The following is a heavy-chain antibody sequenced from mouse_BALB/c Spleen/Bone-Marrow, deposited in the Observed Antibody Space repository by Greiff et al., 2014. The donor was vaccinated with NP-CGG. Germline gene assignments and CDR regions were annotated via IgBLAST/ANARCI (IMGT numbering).Heavy chain of an antibody. J-gene: IGHJ4*01. Sequence: VQLQQSGAKLVRPGVSVKISCKGSGYTFTDHAMHWVKRGHAKSLEWIGLISGYYGDAIYNQKFKGKATMTVDKSSSTAYMELARLTSEDSAIYYCARSGKVRNAMDYWGQGTSVTVSS. CDR1: GYTFTDHA. CDR3: ARSGKVRNAMDY. CDR2: ISGYYGDA. V-gene: IGHV1S137*01. D-gene: IGHD2-14*01.